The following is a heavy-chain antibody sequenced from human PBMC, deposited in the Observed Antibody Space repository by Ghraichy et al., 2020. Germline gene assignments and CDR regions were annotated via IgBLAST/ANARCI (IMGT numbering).Heavy chain of an antibody. J-gene: IGHJ4*02. Sequence: ESLNISCTVSGGSVSSGSYYWSWIRQPPGKGLEWIGYIYYSGSTNYNPSLKSRVTISVDTSKNQFSLKLSSVTAADTAVYYCARDPVTGTTFFDYWGQGTLVTVSS. CDR1: GGSVSSGSYY. CDR3: ARDPVTGTTFFDY. V-gene: IGHV4-61*01. CDR2: IYYSGST. D-gene: IGHD1-7*01.